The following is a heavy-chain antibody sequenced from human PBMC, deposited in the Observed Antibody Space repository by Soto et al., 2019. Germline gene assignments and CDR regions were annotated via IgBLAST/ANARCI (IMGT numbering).Heavy chain of an antibody. V-gene: IGHV4-34*01. D-gene: IGHD6-6*01. CDR3: ARDPRSSSIAARRYYYYGMDV. J-gene: IGHJ6*02. CDR1: GGSFSGYY. CDR2: INHSGST. Sequence: QVQLQQWGAGLLKPSETLSLTCAVYGGSFSGYYWSWIRQPPGKGLEWIGEINHSGSTNYNPSLKSRVTISVDPSTNQFSLKLSSVTAADTAVYYCARDPRSSSIAARRYYYYGMDVWGQGTTVTVSS.